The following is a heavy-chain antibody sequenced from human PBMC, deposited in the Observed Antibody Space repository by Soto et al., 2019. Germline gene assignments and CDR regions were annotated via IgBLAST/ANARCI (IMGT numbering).Heavy chain of an antibody. Sequence: LSLTCTVSGGSIRGYYWSWIRQSAGMGLEWIGRMHTSGSTNYNPSLKSRVTISVDMSKNQISLKLTSVTAADTALYYCVRASMPKAHFDSWGQGTLVTVSS. CDR3: VRASMPKAHFDS. V-gene: IGHV4-4*07. J-gene: IGHJ4*02. CDR1: GGSIRGYY. CDR2: MHTSGST. D-gene: IGHD2-2*01.